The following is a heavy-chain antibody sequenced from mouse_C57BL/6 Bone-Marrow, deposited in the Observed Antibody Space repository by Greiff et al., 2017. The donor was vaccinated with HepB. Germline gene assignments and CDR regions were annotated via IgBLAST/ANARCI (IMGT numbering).Heavy chain of an antibody. J-gene: IGHJ2*01. Sequence: QVQLKQPGAELVKPGASVKLSCKASGYTFTSYWMHWVKQRPGQGLEWIGMIHPNSGSTNYNEKFKSKATLTVDKSSSTAYMQLSSLTSEDSAVYYCASYTTVVGFDYWGQGTTLTVSS. CDR1: GYTFTSYW. V-gene: IGHV1-64*01. D-gene: IGHD1-1*01. CDR2: IHPNSGST. CDR3: ASYTTVVGFDY.